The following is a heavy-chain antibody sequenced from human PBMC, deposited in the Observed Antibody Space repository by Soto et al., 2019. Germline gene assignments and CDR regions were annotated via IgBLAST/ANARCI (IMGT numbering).Heavy chain of an antibody. CDR2: IIPIFGTA. CDR3: AREGGLRQLGYYGMDV. CDR1: GGTFSSYA. Sequence: QVQLVQSGAEVKKPGSSVKVSCKASGGTFSSYAISWVRQAPGQGPEWMGGIIPIFGTANYAQKFQGRVTITADKSTSTAYRELSSLRSEDTAVYYCAREGGLRQLGYYGMDVWGQGTTVTVSS. V-gene: IGHV1-69*06. J-gene: IGHJ6*02. D-gene: IGHD3-3*01.